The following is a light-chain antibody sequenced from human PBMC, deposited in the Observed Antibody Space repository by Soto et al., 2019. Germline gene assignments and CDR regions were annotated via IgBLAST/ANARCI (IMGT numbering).Light chain of an antibody. CDR2: GAS. CDR3: RKYDSSPFT. V-gene: IGKV3-20*01. Sequence: EIVLTQSPGTLSLSPGERVTLSCRTSQSVISNFLAWYQQKPGQAPRLLIFGASNRSTGIPDRFSGSGSGTDFTLTISRLEPEDFAMYYWRKYDSSPFTFGPGTKVDVK. CDR1: QSVISNF. J-gene: IGKJ3*01.